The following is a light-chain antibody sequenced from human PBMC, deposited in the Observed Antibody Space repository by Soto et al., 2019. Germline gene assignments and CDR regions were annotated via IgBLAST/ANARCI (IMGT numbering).Light chain of an antibody. CDR2: DVS. Sequence: QSALTQPASVSGSPGQSITSSCTGTSRYVGGYNYVSWYQQHPGKAPKLIIYDVSNWPSGVSNRFSGSKSGNTASLTISGLQAEDEGDYYCSSYTSRRTYVFGTGTKVTV. V-gene: IGLV2-14*01. CDR3: SSYTSRRTYV. J-gene: IGLJ1*01. CDR1: SRYVGGYNY.